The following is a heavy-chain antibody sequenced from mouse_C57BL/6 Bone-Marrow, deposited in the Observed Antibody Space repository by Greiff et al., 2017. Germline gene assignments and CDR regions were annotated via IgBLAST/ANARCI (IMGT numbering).Heavy chain of an antibody. V-gene: IGHV5-12*01. Sequence: EVQVVESGGGLVQPGGSLKLSCAASGFTFSDYYMYWVRQTPEQRLEWVAYISNGGGSTYYPDTVKGRFTISRDNAKNTLYLQMSRLKSEDTAMYYCARHSGLDYWGQGTTLTVSS. CDR2: ISNGGGST. J-gene: IGHJ2*01. D-gene: IGHD3-1*01. CDR1: GFTFSDYY. CDR3: ARHSGLDY.